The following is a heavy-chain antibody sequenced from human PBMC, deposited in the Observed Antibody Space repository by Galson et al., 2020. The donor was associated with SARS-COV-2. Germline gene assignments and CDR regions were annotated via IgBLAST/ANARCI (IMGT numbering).Heavy chain of an antibody. CDR3: ARGYTAVDY. V-gene: IGHV3-11*01. Sequence: GGSLRLSCAISGFNFSDYYMRWIRQAPGKGLQWISYFSGSGTFIYHADSVRGRFTISRDNAKNSLYLQMNSLRAEDTALYYCARGYTAVDYWGQGTQVTVSS. CDR1: GFNFSDYY. CDR2: FSGSGTFI. D-gene: IGHD5-18*01. J-gene: IGHJ4*02.